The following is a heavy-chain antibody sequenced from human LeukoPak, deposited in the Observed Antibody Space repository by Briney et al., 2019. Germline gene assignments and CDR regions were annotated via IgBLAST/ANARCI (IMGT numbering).Heavy chain of an antibody. V-gene: IGHV4-34*01. Sequence: SETLSLTCAVYGGSFSGYYWSWIRQPPGKGLEWIGEINHSGSTNYNPSLKSRVTISVDTSKNQFSLKLSSVTAADTAVYYCARTFGERPFDPWGQGTRVTVSS. CDR2: INHSGST. CDR3: ARTFGERPFDP. CDR1: GGSFSGYY. D-gene: IGHD3-10*01. J-gene: IGHJ5*02.